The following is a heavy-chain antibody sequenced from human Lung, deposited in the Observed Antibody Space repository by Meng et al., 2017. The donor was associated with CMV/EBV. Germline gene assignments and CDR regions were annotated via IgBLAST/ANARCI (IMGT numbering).Heavy chain of an antibody. Sequence: VPLGQSGAEVKNPGASVKVSCKASRLTFNGYDIHWVRQAPGQGLEWMGSVSPKTGDTNFAQKFHGRVTLTRDTSINTAYLGLNRLTSDDTAVDYCARTLAGPFDSWGQGTLVTVSS. J-gene: IGHJ4*02. CDR1: RLTFNGYD. CDR3: ARTLAGPFDS. CDR2: VSPKTGDT. V-gene: IGHV1-2*02. D-gene: IGHD2/OR15-2a*01.